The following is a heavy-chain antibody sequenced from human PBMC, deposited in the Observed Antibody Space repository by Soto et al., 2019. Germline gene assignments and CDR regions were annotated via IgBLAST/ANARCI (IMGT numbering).Heavy chain of an antibody. Sequence: QVQLQQWGAGLLKPSETLSLTWAVSGGSLSDYYWPWIRQSPGKGLEWIGEIHPSGSTYYNPSLRSRVTISVDTSKNQFSLKLTSLTAADTAIYYCARGRDEYKLGNVWGHGTTVTVSS. CDR3: ARGRDEYKLGNV. CDR2: IHPSGST. D-gene: IGHD1-1*01. J-gene: IGHJ6*02. V-gene: IGHV4-34*01. CDR1: GGSLSDYY.